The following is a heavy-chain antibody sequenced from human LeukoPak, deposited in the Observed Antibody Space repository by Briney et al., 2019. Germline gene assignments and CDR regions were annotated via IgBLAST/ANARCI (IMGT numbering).Heavy chain of an antibody. CDR1: GFIFSNYA. Sequence: GGSLRLSCATSGFIFSNYAVNWVRQAPGKGLEWVSIISGSGDTTYYADSVKGRFTISRDNSMNTLYLQMNSLRAEDTAVYYCAKDDRIQTRRYSYNYWGQGTLVTVSS. D-gene: IGHD5-18*01. V-gene: IGHV3-23*01. CDR2: ISGSGDTT. CDR3: AKDDRIQTRRYSYNY. J-gene: IGHJ4*02.